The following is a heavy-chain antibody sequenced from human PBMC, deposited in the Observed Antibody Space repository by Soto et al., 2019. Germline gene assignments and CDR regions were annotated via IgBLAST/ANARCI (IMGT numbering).Heavy chain of an antibody. CDR2: MSYDGSNQ. CDR1: GFTLSGND. D-gene: IGHD6-6*01. J-gene: IGHJ4*02. Sequence: QVQLVESGGGVVQPARSLRLSCAASGFTLSGNDMHWVRQAPGKGPEWVAVMSYDGSNQYYGDSVKGRFTISRDTSKSTLYLQMSSLRTEDTAVYHCAKGGWYSSSSPSDCWGQGTLVTVSS. CDR3: AKGGWYSSSSPSDC. V-gene: IGHV3-30*18.